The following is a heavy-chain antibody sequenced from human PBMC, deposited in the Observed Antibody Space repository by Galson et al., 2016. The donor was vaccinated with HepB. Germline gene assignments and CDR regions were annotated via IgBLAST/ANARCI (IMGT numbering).Heavy chain of an antibody. J-gene: IGHJ2*01. CDR2: ITPVSGTT. V-gene: IGHV1-69*13. D-gene: IGHD4-11*01. CDR1: GDIFGSYA. Sequence: SVKVSCKASGDIFGSYAFSWVRQAPGQGLEWMGGITPVSGTTNYAQKFQGRVTIIADAPTHTVHMELSGLRSEDTAVYYCARGGRTVTAYWYFDLWGRGTLVTVSS. CDR3: ARGGRTVTAYWYFDL.